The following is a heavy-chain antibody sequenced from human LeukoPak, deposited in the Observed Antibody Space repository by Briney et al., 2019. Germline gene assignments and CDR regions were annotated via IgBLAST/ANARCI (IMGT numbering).Heavy chain of an antibody. CDR3: ARDRWKYGNHFDY. CDR1: GGTFSSYA. Sequence: ASVKVSCKASGGTFSSYAISWVRQAPGQGLEWMGGIIPIFGTANYAQKFQGRVTITTDESTSTAYMELSSLRSEDTDVYYCARDRWKYGNHFDYWGQGTLVIVSS. D-gene: IGHD1-7*01. V-gene: IGHV1-69*05. CDR2: IIPIFGTA. J-gene: IGHJ4*02.